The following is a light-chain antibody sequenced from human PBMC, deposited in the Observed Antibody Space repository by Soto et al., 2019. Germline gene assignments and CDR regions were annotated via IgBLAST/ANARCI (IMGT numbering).Light chain of an antibody. CDR2: DAF. CDR1: QSVSTY. J-gene: IGKJ5*01. V-gene: IGKV3-11*01. CDR3: QQRDKWPIT. Sequence: EIVLTQSPATLSLSPGERATLSCRASQSVSTYLAWYQQKPGQAPRILIYDAFNRATGVPARFRGSGSGTDFTLNISGLEPEDFSVDDGQQRDKWPITFGQGTRLEIK.